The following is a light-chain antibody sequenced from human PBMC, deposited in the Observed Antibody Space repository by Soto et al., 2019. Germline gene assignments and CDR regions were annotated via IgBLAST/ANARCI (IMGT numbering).Light chain of an antibody. CDR1: QSVGSSH. J-gene: IGKJ1*01. Sequence: EIVLTQSPGTLSLSPGERATHSCRASQSVGSSHLAWYQQKPGQAPRLLIYGASSRATGIPDRFSGSGSGTDFTLTISRLEPEDFAVYYCQQYGSAPWTFGQGTKVEIK. V-gene: IGKV3-20*01. CDR2: GAS. CDR3: QQYGSAPWT.